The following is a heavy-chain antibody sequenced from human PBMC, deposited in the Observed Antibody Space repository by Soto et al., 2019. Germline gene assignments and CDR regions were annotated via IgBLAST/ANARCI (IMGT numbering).Heavy chain of an antibody. V-gene: IGHV3-23*01. J-gene: IGHJ4*02. CDR2: ISGSGGST. D-gene: IGHD6-6*01. Sequence: GGSLRLSCAASGFTFSTYAMSWVRQAPGKGLEWVSAISGSGGSTYYADSVKGRFTISRDKSKKALYLQMNSLRAEDTAVYYCAKNWDTTSSSSSHWGQGTLVTVSS. CDR1: GFTFSTYA. CDR3: AKNWDTTSSSSSH.